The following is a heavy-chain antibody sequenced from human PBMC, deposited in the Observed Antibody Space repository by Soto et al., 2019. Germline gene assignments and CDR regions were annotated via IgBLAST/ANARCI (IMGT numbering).Heavy chain of an antibody. V-gene: IGHV3-23*01. D-gene: IGHD3-10*01. CDR2: ISGGGGST. CDR3: AKGCAFVRGVFTYFDY. J-gene: IGHJ4*02. CDR1: GFIFNTYG. Sequence: GGSLRLSCVVSGFIFNTYGMSWVRQAPGKGLEWVSSISGGGGSTYYAESVKGRFTISRDNSKNTLYLQMNSLRAEDTAVYYCAKGCAFVRGVFTYFDYWGQGTLVTVSS.